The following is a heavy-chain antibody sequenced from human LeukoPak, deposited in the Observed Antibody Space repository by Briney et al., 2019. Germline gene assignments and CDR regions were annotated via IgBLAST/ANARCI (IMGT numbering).Heavy chain of an antibody. V-gene: IGHV3-48*03. CDR1: GFNFCSYE. Sequence: SGGSLSFSCAASGFNFCSYEMNWVRQAPGKGLEWVSYISSVGTTVYYADFVKGRFTISRDNAKNSLHLQLNSLRVEDTAVYYCARDRGFGEPDYWGQGTLVTVSS. J-gene: IGHJ4*02. D-gene: IGHD3-10*01. CDR3: ARDRGFGEPDY. CDR2: ISSVGTTV.